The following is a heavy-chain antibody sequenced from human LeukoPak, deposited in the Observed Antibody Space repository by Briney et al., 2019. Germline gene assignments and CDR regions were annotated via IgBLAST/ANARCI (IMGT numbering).Heavy chain of an antibody. J-gene: IGHJ1*01. V-gene: IGHV3-30-3*01. D-gene: IGHD1-26*01. CDR2: ISYDGSNK. CDR1: GFTFSSYA. Sequence: GRSLRLSCAASGFTFSSYAMHWVRQAPGKGLEWVAVISYDGSNKYYADSVNGRFTISRDNSKNTLYLQMNSLRAEDTAVYYCARDLSGSYFQYFQHWGQGTLVTVSS. CDR3: ARDLSGSYFQYFQH.